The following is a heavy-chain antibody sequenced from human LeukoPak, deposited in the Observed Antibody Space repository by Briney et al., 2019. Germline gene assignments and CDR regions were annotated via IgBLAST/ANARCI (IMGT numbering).Heavy chain of an antibody. CDR1: GGSFSGYY. V-gene: IGHV4-34*01. CDR2: INHSGST. Sequence: SETLSLTCAVYGGSFSGYYWSWIRQPPGKGLEWIGEINHSGSTNYNPSLKSRVTISVDTSKNQFSLKLSSVTAADTAVYYCAREGSSSWLRGGSSFDYWGQGTLVTVSS. CDR3: AREGSSSWLRGGSSFDY. J-gene: IGHJ4*02. D-gene: IGHD6-13*01.